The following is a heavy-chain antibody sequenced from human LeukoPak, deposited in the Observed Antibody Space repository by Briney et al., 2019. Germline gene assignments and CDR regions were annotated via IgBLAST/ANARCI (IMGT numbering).Heavy chain of an antibody. V-gene: IGHV1-24*01. CDR3: ATDGYITIFGPVAY. CDR1: GYTLTELS. CDR2: FDPEDGET. Sequence: ASVKVSCKVSGYTLTELSMHWVRQAPGKGLEWMGGFDPEDGETIYAQKFQGRVTMTEDTSTDTAYMELSSLRSEDTAVYYCATDGYITIFGPVAYWGQGTLVTVSS. D-gene: IGHD3-3*01. J-gene: IGHJ4*02.